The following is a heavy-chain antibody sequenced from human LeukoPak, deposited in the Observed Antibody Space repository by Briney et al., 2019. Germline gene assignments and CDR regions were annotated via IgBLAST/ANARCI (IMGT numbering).Heavy chain of an antibody. CDR3: ARDLWFGELFYYYYYMDV. CDR1: GFTFSSYW. D-gene: IGHD3-10*01. V-gene: IGHV3-7*01. Sequence: TGGSLRLSCAASGFTFSSYWMTWVRQAPGKGLEWVANIKQDGSEKYYVDSVKGRFTISRDNAENSLYLQMNSLRAEDTAVYYCARDLWFGELFYYYYYMDVWGKGTTVTVSS. CDR2: IKQDGSEK. J-gene: IGHJ6*03.